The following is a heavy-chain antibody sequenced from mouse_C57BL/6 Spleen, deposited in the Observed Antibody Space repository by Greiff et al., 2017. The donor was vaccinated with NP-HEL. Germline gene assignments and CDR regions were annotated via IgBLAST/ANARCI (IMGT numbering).Heavy chain of an antibody. Sequence: VQLQQSGPELVKPGASVKIPCKASGYTFTDYNMDWVKQSHGKSLEWIGDINPNNGGTIYNQKFKGKATLTVDKSSSTAYMELRSLTSEDTAVYYCARGSTTVVATYYAMDYWGQGTSVTVSS. D-gene: IGHD1-1*01. CDR2: INPNNGGT. V-gene: IGHV1-18*01. CDR3: ARGSTTVVATYYAMDY. CDR1: GYTFTDYN. J-gene: IGHJ4*01.